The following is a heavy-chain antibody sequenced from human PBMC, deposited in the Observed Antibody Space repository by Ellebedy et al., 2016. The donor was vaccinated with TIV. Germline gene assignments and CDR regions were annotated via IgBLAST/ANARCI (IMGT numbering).Heavy chain of an antibody. D-gene: IGHD3-16*01. CDR1: GFSVSSNY. CDR3: ARVDYGLAFHI. Sequence: GGSLRLSCATSGFSVSSNYMSWVRQAPGKGLEWVSVIYSGGSTYYADSVKGRFTISRDNSKNTLYLQMNSLRADDTDIYYCARVDYGLAFHIWGQGTTVTVSS. CDR2: IYSGGST. V-gene: IGHV3-66*01. J-gene: IGHJ3*02.